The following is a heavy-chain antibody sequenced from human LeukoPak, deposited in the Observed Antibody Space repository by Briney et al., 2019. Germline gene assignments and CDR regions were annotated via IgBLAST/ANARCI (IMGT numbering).Heavy chain of an antibody. Sequence: GGSLRLSCAASGFTFNNAWMSWVRQAPGKGLEWVGRIKSKTDGGTTDYAAPVKGRFTISRDDSKNTLYLQMNSLRAEDTAVYYCARGPSGYHNTGGQGTLVTVSS. CDR3: ARGPSGYHNT. D-gene: IGHD5-12*01. CDR2: IKSKTDGGTT. J-gene: IGHJ4*02. V-gene: IGHV3-15*01. CDR1: GFTFNNAW.